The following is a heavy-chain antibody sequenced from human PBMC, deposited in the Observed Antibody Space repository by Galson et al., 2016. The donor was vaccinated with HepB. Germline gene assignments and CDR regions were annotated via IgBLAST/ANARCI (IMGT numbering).Heavy chain of an antibody. J-gene: IGHJ4*02. D-gene: IGHD1-26*01. Sequence: SLRLSYAASGFTFGIYAMTWVRQAPGKGLEWVSSMTGRGGSVYYAESVRGRFTISRDNSKNTLYLLMNSLRAEDTAVYYCAKGLVGPPIQYWGQGTLVTVSS. CDR1: GFTFGIYA. V-gene: IGHV3-23*01. CDR2: MTGRGGSV. CDR3: AKGLVGPPIQY.